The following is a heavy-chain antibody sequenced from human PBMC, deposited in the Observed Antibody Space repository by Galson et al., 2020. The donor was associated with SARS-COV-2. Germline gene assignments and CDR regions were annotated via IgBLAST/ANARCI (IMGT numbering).Heavy chain of an antibody. CDR2: ISVSGGTI. D-gene: IGHD3-22*01. V-gene: IGHV3-11*01. J-gene: IGHJ4*02. Sequence: KIGESLKISCAASGFTFSGYYMAWIRLAPGRGLEWLSYISVSGGTIYYADSVKGRFTISRDNAKNSLYLQMHSLRAEDTALYYCARTRSGNYFDFDSWGQGTLVTVSS. CDR1: GFTFSGYY. CDR3: ARTRSGNYFDFDS.